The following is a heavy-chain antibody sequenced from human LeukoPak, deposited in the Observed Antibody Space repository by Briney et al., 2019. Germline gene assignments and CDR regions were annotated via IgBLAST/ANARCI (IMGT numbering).Heavy chain of an antibody. CDR1: GFTVSSNY. CDR2: IYSGGTT. CDR3: AKLKGWYGEGYFDY. V-gene: IGHV3-53*01. D-gene: IGHD3-10*01. J-gene: IGHJ4*02. Sequence: GGSLRLSCAASGFTVSSNYMSWVRQPPGKGVEGVSVIYSGGTTFYSDSVTGRFTISRDNSKNTLYLQMNSLRADDTAVYYCAKLKGWYGEGYFDYWGQGTVVTVSS.